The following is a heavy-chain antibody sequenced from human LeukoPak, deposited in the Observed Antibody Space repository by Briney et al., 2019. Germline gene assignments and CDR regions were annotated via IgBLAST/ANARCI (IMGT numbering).Heavy chain of an antibody. CDR3: ARDYCSSTSCLFDY. CDR2: INPNSGDT. CDR1: GYTFTGYH. J-gene: IGHJ4*02. D-gene: IGHD2-2*01. V-gene: IGHV1-2*06. Sequence: GASVKVSCKASGYTFTGYHMHWARQAPGQGLEWMGRINPNSGDTNYAQKFQGRVTMTRDTSISTAYMELSRLRSDDTAVYYCARDYCSSTSCLFDYWGQGTLVTVSS.